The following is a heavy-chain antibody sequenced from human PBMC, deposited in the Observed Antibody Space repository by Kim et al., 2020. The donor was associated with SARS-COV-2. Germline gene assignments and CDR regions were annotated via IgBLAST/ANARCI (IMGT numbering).Heavy chain of an antibody. J-gene: IGHJ5*02. Sequence: SETLSLTCTVSGGSISSGGYYWSWIRQHPGKGLEWIGYIYYSGSTYYNPSLKSRVTISVDTSKNQFSLKLSSVTAADTAVYYCARGGGFSFGESNWFDPWGQGTLVTVSS. V-gene: IGHV4-31*03. CDR1: GGSISSGGYY. CDR2: IYYSGST. D-gene: IGHD3-10*01. CDR3: ARGGGFSFGESNWFDP.